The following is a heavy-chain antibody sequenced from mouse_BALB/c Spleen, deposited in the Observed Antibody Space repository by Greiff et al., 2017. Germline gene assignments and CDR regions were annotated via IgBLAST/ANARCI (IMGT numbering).Heavy chain of an antibody. CDR2: IRLKSNNYAT. Sequence: EVKLMESGGGLVQPGGSMKLSCVASGFTFSNYWMNWVRQSPEKGLEWVAEIRLKSNNYATHYAESVKGRFTISRDDSKSSVYLQMNNLRAEDTGIYYCTRDGNSAWFAYWGQGTLVTVSA. CDR1: GFTFSNYW. CDR3: TRDGNSAWFAY. D-gene: IGHD2-1*01. V-gene: IGHV6-6*02. J-gene: IGHJ3*01.